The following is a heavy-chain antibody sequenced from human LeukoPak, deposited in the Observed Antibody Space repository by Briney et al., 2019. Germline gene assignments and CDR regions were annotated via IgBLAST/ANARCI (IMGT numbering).Heavy chain of an antibody. CDR3: ASPGGDGDYDYFDY. Sequence: ASVKVSCKASGYTFTTYYVHWVRQAPGQGLEWMGWINPNSGGTNYAQKFQGRVTMTRDTSISTAYMELSRLRSDDTAVYYCASPGGDGDYDYFDYWGQGTLVTVSS. V-gene: IGHV1-2*02. D-gene: IGHD4-17*01. CDR2: INPNSGGT. J-gene: IGHJ4*02. CDR1: GYTFTTYY.